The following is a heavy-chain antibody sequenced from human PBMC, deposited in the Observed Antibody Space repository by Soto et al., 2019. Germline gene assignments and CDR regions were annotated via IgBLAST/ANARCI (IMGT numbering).Heavy chain of an antibody. D-gene: IGHD6-6*01. V-gene: IGHV6-1*01. Sequence: SQTLSLTCSISGDRVSSNSAAWNCIRQSPSRGLEWLGRTYYRSKWYNDYAVSVKSRITINPDTSKNQFSLQLNSVTPEDTAVYYCARGEYRRSYYYYGMDVWGQGTTVTVSS. CDR1: GDRVSSNSAA. CDR2: TYYRSKWYN. J-gene: IGHJ6*02. CDR3: ARGEYRRSYYYYGMDV.